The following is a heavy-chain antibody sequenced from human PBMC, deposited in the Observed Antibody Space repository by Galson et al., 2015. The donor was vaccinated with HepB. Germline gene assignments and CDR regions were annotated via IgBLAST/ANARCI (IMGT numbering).Heavy chain of an antibody. CDR2: ISYDGSNK. CDR1: GFTFSSYA. D-gene: IGHD6-19*01. V-gene: IGHV3-30-3*01. Sequence: SLRLSCAASGFTFSSYAMHWVRQAPGKGLEWVAVISYDGSNKYYADSVKGRFTISRDNSKNTLYLQMNSLRAEDTAVYYCARGSSGWPYYFDYWGQGTLVTVSS. CDR3: ARGSSGWPYYFDY. J-gene: IGHJ4*02.